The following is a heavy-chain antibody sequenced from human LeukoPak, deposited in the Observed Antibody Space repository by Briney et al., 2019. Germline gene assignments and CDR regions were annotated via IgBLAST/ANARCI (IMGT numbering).Heavy chain of an antibody. Sequence: PGGSLRLSCAASGFTFSSYSMNWVRQAPGKGLEWVSSISSSSSYIYYADSVKGRFTISRDNAKNSLYLQMNSLRAEDTAVYYCARDLGLSSSWYSNYYYYGMDVWGQGTTVTVSS. V-gene: IGHV3-21*01. CDR2: ISSSSSYI. J-gene: IGHJ6*02. D-gene: IGHD6-13*01. CDR3: ARDLGLSSSWYSNYYYYGMDV. CDR1: GFTFSSYS.